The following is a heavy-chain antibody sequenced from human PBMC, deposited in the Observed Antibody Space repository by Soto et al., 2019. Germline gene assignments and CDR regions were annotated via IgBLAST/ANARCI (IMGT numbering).Heavy chain of an antibody. CDR2: MNSDGSST. J-gene: IGHJ4*02. V-gene: IGHV3-74*01. CDR1: GFTFSNYW. Sequence: EVQLVESGGGLVQPGGSLRLSCAASGFTFSNYWMHWVRQAPGKGLVWVSRMNSDGSSTNYADSVKGRFTISRDNAKNTLYLQMNSLRAEDTAVYYRARGLSGDPPGFDYWGQGTLVTVSS. D-gene: IGHD2-21*01. CDR3: ARGLSGDPPGFDY.